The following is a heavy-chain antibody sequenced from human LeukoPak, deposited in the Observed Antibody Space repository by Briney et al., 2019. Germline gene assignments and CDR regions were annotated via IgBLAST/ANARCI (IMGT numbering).Heavy chain of an antibody. CDR3: ATWSSSWPYYFDY. J-gene: IGHJ4*02. Sequence: ASVKVSCKASGGTFSSYAISWVRQAPGQGLEWMGGIIPIFGTANYAQKFQGRVTITADESTSTAYMGLSSLRSEDTAVYYCATWSSSWPYYFDYWGQGTLVTLSS. D-gene: IGHD6-13*01. CDR2: IIPIFGTA. V-gene: IGHV1-69*13. CDR1: GGTFSSYA.